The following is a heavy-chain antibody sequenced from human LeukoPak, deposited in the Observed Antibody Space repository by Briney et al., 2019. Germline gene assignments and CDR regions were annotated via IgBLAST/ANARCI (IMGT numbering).Heavy chain of an antibody. CDR2: ISSSGSTI. CDR3: ARVGWGLFDY. D-gene: IGHD7-27*01. V-gene: IGHV3-48*03. Sequence: PGGSLRLSCAASGFTFSSYEMNWVRQASGKGLEWVSYISSSGSTIYYADSVKGRSTISRDNAKNSLYLQMNSLRAEDTAVYYCARVGWGLFDYWGRGTLVTASS. J-gene: IGHJ4*02. CDR1: GFTFSSYE.